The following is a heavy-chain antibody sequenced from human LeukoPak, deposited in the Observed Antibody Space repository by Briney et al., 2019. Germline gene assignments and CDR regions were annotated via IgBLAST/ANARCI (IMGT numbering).Heavy chain of an antibody. CDR3: AILPGYSSSWYEVDY. V-gene: IGHV3-23*01. CDR1: GFTFSSYA. D-gene: IGHD6-13*01. CDR2: ISGSGGST. Sequence: QPGGSLRLSCAASGFTFSSYAMSWVRQAPGKGLEWVSGISGSGGSTYYADSAKGRFTISRDNSKDTLYLQMNSPRAEDTAVYYCAILPGYSSSWYEVDYWGQGTLVTVSS. J-gene: IGHJ4*02.